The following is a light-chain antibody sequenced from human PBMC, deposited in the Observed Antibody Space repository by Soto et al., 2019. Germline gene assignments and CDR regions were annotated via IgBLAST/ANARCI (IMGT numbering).Light chain of an antibody. V-gene: IGKV1-27*01. CDR1: QGIGNS. J-gene: IGKJ5*01. CDR2: SAS. CDR3: QKYNTVPAT. Sequence: DIQMTQSPPSLSASPGDRVTLTCRASQGIGNSLAWYQQKPGTVPTLLIYSASTLQSGVPSRFSGSGSGTDFTLTISSLQPEDVAAYYCQKYNTVPATFGQGTRLEIK.